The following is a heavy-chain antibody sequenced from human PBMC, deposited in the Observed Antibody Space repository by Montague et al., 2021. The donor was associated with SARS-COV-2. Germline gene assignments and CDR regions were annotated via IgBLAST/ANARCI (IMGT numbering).Heavy chain of an antibody. V-gene: IGHV4-34*01. J-gene: IGHJ4*02. D-gene: IGHD4-11*01. Sequence: SETLSLTCAVYGESFSGYFWSWIRQPPGKGLEWIAEINDRGVTNYNPNPSLRGRVTISADTYKNQLSLKLRSVTAADTAEYYCAWWDPQTLTVISLRGKSANDYWGQGTLVTVSS. CDR3: AWWDPQTLTVISLRGKSANDY. CDR2: INDRGVTNY. CDR1: GESFSGYF.